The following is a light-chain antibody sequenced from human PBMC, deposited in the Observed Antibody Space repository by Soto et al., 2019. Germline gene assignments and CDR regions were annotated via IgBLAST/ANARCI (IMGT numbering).Light chain of an antibody. V-gene: IGLV1-51*01. CDR2: ANN. CDR3: GTWDYSVTAFV. CDR1: SSNIGNNY. J-gene: IGLJ2*01. Sequence: QSVLTQPPSVSAAPGQKVTISCSGSSSNIGNNYVSWYQQLPGTAPKLLIHANNKRPSGVSDRFSGSKSGSSATLGITGLQTGDEAHYYCGTWDYSVTAFVFGGGTKLTVL.